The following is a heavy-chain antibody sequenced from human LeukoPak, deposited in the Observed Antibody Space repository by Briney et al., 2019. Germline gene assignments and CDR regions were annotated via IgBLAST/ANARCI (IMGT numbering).Heavy chain of an antibody. V-gene: IGHV3-21*01. CDR3: ARGLTYYDILTGYSYYFDY. D-gene: IGHD3-9*01. CDR1: GXTFXSYS. Sequence: GGSLRLSCAASGXTFXSYSMNWVRQAPXKXLEWVSSISSSSNYIYYADSVKGRFTISRDNAKNSLYLQMNSLRAEDTAVYYCARGLTYYDILTGYSYYFDYWGQGTLVTVSS. CDR2: ISSSSNYI. J-gene: IGHJ4*02.